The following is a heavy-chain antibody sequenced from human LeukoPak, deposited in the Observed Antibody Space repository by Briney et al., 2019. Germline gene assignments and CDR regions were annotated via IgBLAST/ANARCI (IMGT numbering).Heavy chain of an antibody. CDR3: AKDHGSSDWYYFDH. J-gene: IGHJ4*02. V-gene: IGHV3-23*01. D-gene: IGHD6-13*01. CDR1: GFTFSSYG. CDR2: ISGSGGRT. Sequence: PGGSLRLSCAASGFTFSSYGMSWVRQAPGKGLEWVSGISGSGGRTYYADFVKGRFTISRDNSKNTLYLQMNTLRADDTAVYYCAKDHGSSDWYYFDHWGQGTLVTVSS.